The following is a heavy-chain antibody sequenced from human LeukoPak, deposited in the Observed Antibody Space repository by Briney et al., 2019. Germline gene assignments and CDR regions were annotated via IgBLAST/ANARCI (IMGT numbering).Heavy chain of an antibody. CDR1: GGSFSGYY. D-gene: IGHD6-19*01. CDR3: ARGSDPVAGSFYFDY. J-gene: IGHJ4*02. Sequence: SETLSLTCAVYGGSFSGYYWSWIRQPPVKGLEWIGEINHSGSTNYNPSLKSRVTISVDTSKNQFSLKLSSVTAADTVVYYCARGSDPVAGSFYFDYWGQGTLVTVSS. V-gene: IGHV4-34*01. CDR2: INHSGST.